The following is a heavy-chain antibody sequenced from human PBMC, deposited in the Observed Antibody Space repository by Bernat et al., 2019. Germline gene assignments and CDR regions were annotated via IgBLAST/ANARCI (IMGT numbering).Heavy chain of an antibody. CDR1: GGSIRGYY. J-gene: IGHJ5*02. D-gene: IGHD2-2*01. V-gene: IGHV4-59*08. Sequence: QVQLQESGPGLVKPSETLSLTCTVSGGSIRGYYWSWIRQPPGKGLEWIGYIYYTGSTNYNPSLKSRVTISVDTSKNQFSLKLSSVTAADTAVYYCARHSCTSSCYGNWFDPWGQGTLVTVSS. CDR3: ARHSCTSSCYGNWFDP. CDR2: IYYTGST.